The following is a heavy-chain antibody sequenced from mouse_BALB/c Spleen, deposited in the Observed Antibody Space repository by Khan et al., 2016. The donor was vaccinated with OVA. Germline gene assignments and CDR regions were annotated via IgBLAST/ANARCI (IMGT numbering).Heavy chain of an antibody. Sequence: EVQLVESGPGLLKPSQSLSLTCTVTGYSFTSDYAWNWIRQFPGNILERMAYISYSGSTTYSQSLRSRITITRDTSTNQSFLQLNSVTTEVTAAYYGASGWLIHRDPDYFDYWGQGTTLTVSS. CDR2: ISYSGST. CDR1: GYSFTSDYA. D-gene: IGHD2-3*01. CDR3: ASGWLIHRDPDYFDY. V-gene: IGHV3-2*02. J-gene: IGHJ2*01.